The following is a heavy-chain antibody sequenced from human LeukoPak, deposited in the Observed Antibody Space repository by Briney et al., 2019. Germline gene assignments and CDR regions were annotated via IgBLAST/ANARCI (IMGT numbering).Heavy chain of an antibody. CDR1: GGSISSNNYY. CDR2: VYYSGST. D-gene: IGHD3-3*01. Sequence: SETLSLTCTVSGGSISSNNYYWGWIRQPPGKGLEWIGNVYYSGSTYYNPSLKSRVTISVDTSKKQFSLKLSSVTAADTAVYYCARRYDFWSGYPPPLDYWGQGTLVTVSS. CDR3: ARRYDFWSGYPPPLDY. J-gene: IGHJ4*02. V-gene: IGHV4-39*07.